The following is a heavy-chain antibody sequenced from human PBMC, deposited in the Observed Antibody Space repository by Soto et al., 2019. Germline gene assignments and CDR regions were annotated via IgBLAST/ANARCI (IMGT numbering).Heavy chain of an antibody. CDR1: GGSISSYY. Sequence: QVQLQESGPGLVKPSETLSLTCTVSGGSISSYYWSWIRQPPGKGLEGIGYIYYSGSTNYNTSLKSRVTISVDTSKNQFSLKLDSVTAADTAVYYCARRYGGTFDYWGQGTLVTVSS. D-gene: IGHD2-15*01. J-gene: IGHJ4*02. CDR2: IYYSGST. V-gene: IGHV4-59*08. CDR3: ARRYGGTFDY.